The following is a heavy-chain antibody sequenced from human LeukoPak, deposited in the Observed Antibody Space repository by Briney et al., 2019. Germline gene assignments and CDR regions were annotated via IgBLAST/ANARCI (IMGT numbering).Heavy chain of an antibody. Sequence: GGSLRLSCAVSGFTVSSNYMSWVRQAPGKGLEWVSIIYSGGTSYYADSVKGRFTISRDNSKNTLYLQMSSLRAEDTAVYYCARDVDYYDSGSREIQIHYWGQGTLDTVSS. J-gene: IGHJ4*02. D-gene: IGHD3-10*01. CDR1: GFTVSSNY. CDR3: ARDVDYYDSGSREIQIHY. V-gene: IGHV3-66*01. CDR2: IYSGGTS.